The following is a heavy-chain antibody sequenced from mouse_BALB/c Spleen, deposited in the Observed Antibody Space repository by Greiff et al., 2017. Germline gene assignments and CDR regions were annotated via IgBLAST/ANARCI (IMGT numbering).Heavy chain of an antibody. D-gene: IGHD2-4*01. CDR1: GYTFTSYW. Sequence: VQLQQPGAELVKPGASVKLSCKASGYTFTSYWMYWVKQRPGQGLEWIGEINPSNGRTNYNEKFKSKATLTVDKSSSTAYMQLSSLTSEDSAVYYCARTPYDYEGAWFAYWGQGTLVTVSA. CDR2: INPSNGRT. J-gene: IGHJ3*01. V-gene: IGHV1S81*02. CDR3: ARTPYDYEGAWFAY.